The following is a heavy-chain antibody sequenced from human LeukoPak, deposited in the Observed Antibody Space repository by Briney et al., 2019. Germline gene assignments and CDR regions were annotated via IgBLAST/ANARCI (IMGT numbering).Heavy chain of an antibody. CDR3: ARDSPPRAFDY. CDR1: GFTFSSYE. J-gene: IGHJ4*02. CDR2: ISSSGSTI. V-gene: IGHV3-48*03. Sequence: GGSLRLSCAASGFTFSSYEMTWVRQAPGKGLEWVSYISSSGSTIYYADSVKGRFTISRDNAKNSLYLQMNSLRAEDTAVYYCARDSPPRAFDYWGQGTLVTVSS.